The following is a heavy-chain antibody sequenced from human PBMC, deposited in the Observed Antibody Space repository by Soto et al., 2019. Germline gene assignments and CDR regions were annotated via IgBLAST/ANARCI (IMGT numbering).Heavy chain of an antibody. CDR1: GGTFSSYA. CDR3: AREDDFWSGKRNWFDP. D-gene: IGHD3-3*01. CDR2: IIPIFGTA. J-gene: IGHJ5*02. Sequence: QVQLVQSGAEVKKPGSSVKVSCKASGGTFSSYAISWVRQAPGQGLEWMGGIIPIFGTATYAQKFQGRVTITADESTSTAYMELSSLRSEDTAVYYCAREDDFWSGKRNWFDPWGQGTLVTVSS. V-gene: IGHV1-69*01.